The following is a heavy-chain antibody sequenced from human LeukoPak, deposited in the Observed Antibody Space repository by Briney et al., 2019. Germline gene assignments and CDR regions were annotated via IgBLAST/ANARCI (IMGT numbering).Heavy chain of an antibody. D-gene: IGHD5-18*01. CDR3: ARGYTCGY. V-gene: IGHV3-74*01. Sequence: PAGSLRLSCAASGFSFSNYWMYWVRQAPGKGLVWVSRISSDGSTTNYADSVKGRLTISRDNAKNTLHLRMNSLTTEDTAMYYCARGYTCGYWGQGTLVIVSS. CDR1: GFSFSNYW. J-gene: IGHJ4*02. CDR2: ISSDGSTT.